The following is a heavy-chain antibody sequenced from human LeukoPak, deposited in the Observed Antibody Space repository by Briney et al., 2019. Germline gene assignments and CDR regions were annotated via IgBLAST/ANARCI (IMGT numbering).Heavy chain of an antibody. CDR2: IIPIFGTA. J-gene: IGHJ3*02. V-gene: IGHV1-69*13. D-gene: IGHD3-3*01. Sequence: WASVKVSCKASGGTFSSYAISWVRQAPGQGLEWMGGIIPIFGTANYAQKVQGRVTITADESTSTAYMELSSLRSEDTAVYYCARGAVYDVRAFDIWGQGTMVTVSS. CDR1: GGTFSSYA. CDR3: ARGAVYDVRAFDI.